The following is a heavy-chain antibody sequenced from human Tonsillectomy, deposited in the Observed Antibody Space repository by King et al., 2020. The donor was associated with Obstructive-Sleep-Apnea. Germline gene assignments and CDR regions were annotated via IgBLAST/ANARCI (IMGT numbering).Heavy chain of an antibody. D-gene: IGHD3-10*01. V-gene: IGHV4-30-4*01. CDR3: ARGSMVRGVNGDWFDP. CDR2: IYYSGST. CDR1: GGSISSGDYY. J-gene: IGHJ5*02. Sequence: VQLQESGPGLVKPSQTLSLTCTVSGGSISSGDYYWSWIRQPPGKGLEWIGYIYYSGSTYYNPSLKSRVTISVETSKNQFSLKLSSVTAADTAVYYCARGSMVRGVNGDWFDPWGQGTLVTVSS.